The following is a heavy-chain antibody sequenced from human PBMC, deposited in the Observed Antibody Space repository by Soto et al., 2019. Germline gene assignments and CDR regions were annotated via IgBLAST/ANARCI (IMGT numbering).Heavy chain of an antibody. CDR1: GFMFNYYS. Sequence: EVQLVESGGGLVKPGGSLRLSCTASGFMFNYYSMNWVRQAPGKGLEWVSSMTSSSSYIYYAGSVKGPFTFSIDNAKNSLYLQMNRLRAEDTAVYYGARDLSSGPDYYFYMDVWGKGTTVTVSS. V-gene: IGHV3-21*01. J-gene: IGHJ6*03. CDR2: MTSSSSYI. CDR3: ARDLSSGPDYYFYMDV. D-gene: IGHD3-22*01.